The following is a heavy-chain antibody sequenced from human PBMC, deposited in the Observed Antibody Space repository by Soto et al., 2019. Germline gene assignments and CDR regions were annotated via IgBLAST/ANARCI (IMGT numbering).Heavy chain of an antibody. D-gene: IGHD1-26*01. V-gene: IGHV1-69*02. CDR1: GGTFSSYT. CDR2: IIPILGIA. CDR3: ARAPVGATSFDY. J-gene: IGHJ4*02. Sequence: QVQLVQSGAEVKKPGSSVKVSCKASGGTFSSYTISWVRQAPGQGLEWMGRIIPILGIANYAQKFQGRVTITADKSTSTAYMELSSLRSEDTAVYSCARAPVGATSFDYWGQGTLVTVSS.